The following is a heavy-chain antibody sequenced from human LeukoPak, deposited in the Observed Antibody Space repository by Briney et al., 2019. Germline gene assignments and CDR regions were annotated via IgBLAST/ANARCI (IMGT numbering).Heavy chain of an antibody. D-gene: IGHD6-19*01. Sequence: AGGSLRLSCAASGFTFSSYAMSWVRQAPGKGLEWVSGISGSGGSTYYPDSVKGRFTISRDTSKNTLYLQMNSLRAEDTAVYYCAKDSHTSGWYYFDYWGQGTLVTVSS. CDR1: GFTFSSYA. CDR3: AKDSHTSGWYYFDY. J-gene: IGHJ4*02. CDR2: ISGSGGST. V-gene: IGHV3-23*01.